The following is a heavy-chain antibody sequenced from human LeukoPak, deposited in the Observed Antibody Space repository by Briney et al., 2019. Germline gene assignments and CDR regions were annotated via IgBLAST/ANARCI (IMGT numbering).Heavy chain of an antibody. CDR2: INSDGSST. J-gene: IGHJ4*02. V-gene: IGHV3-74*01. CDR1: GFTFSSYW. CDR3: AREICCSSTSYQEGIDY. D-gene: IGHD2-2*01. Sequence: PGGSLRLSCAASGFTFSSYWMHWVRQAPGKGLVWVSRINSDGSSTSYADSVKGRFTISRDNAKNTLYLQINSLRAEDTAVYYCAREICCSSTSYQEGIDYWGQGTLVTVSS.